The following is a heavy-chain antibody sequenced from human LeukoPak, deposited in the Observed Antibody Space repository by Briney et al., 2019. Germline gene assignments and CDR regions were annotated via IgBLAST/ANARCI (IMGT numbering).Heavy chain of an antibody. CDR1: GYTFTSYG. J-gene: IGHJ4*02. D-gene: IGHD3-3*01. CDR2: ISAYNGNT. CDR3: ARDCRTDYDFWRGYYGIDY. V-gene: IGHV1-18*01. Sequence: ASVKVSCKASGYTFTSYGISWVRQAPGQGLEWMGWISAYNGNTNYPQKLQGRVTITTDTSTSTAYMELRSLRSYDTAVYYRARDCRTDYDFWRGYYGIDYWGQGTLVTVSS.